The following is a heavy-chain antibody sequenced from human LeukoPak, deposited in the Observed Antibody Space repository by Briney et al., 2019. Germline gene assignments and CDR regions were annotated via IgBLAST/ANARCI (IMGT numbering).Heavy chain of an antibody. Sequence: PGGSLRLSCAASGFTFSSYEMNWVRQAPEKGLEWVSYISSSGSIIHYADSVKGRFTISRDNAKNSLYLQMNSLRAEDTAVYYCARDLPICAMIEPNLFDPWGQRTLVTVSS. CDR2: ISSSGSII. V-gene: IGHV3-48*03. CDR3: ARDLPICAMIEPNLFDP. CDR1: GFTFSSYE. J-gene: IGHJ5*02. D-gene: IGHD3-22*01.